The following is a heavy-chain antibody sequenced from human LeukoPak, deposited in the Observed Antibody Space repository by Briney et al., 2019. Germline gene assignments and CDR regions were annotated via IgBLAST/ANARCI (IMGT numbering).Heavy chain of an antibody. CDR3: ARDGRYSGSFDY. V-gene: IGHV1-69*06. CDR1: RGTFSSYA. J-gene: IGHJ4*02. Sequence: SVKVSCKASRGTFSSYAISWVRQAPGQGLEWMGGIIPIFGTANYAQKFQGRVTITADKSTSTAYMELSSLRSEDTAVYYCARDGRYSGSFDYWGQGTLVTVSS. D-gene: IGHD5-12*01. CDR2: IIPIFGTA.